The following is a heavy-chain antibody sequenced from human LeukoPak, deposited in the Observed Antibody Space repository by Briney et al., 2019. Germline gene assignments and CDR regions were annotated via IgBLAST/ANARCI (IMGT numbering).Heavy chain of an antibody. D-gene: IGHD2-2*01. V-gene: IGHV4-39*01. CDR2: IYYSRST. J-gene: IGHJ5*02. Sequence: PPETLPPTCTLSGGSISSRSYYWGWIRQPPGKGLEGIGRIYYSRSTYYNPSLTRRVTISVDTSKNQFSPKLTSVTAADTAVYYCARIRSLDVPSNWFDPWGQGTLVTVSS. CDR1: GGSISSRSYY. CDR3: ARIRSLDVPSNWFDP.